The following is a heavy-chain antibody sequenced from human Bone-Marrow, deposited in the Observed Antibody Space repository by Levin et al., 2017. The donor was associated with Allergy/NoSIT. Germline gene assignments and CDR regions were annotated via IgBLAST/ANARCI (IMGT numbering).Heavy chain of an antibody. D-gene: IGHD3-9*01. CDR1: GGSINSGDSY. V-gene: IGHV4-30-4*01. J-gene: IGHJ4*02. CDR2: IYYSGST. Sequence: KASETLSLTCNVSGGSINSGDSYWSWIRQPPGKGLEWIGYIYYSGSTYYNPSLKSRITISIDTSKSQFSLQLSSVTAADTAVYYCARLSLTIYDILTGYYSPIGTFDYWGQGTLVTVSS. CDR3: ARLSLTIYDILTGYYSPIGTFDY.